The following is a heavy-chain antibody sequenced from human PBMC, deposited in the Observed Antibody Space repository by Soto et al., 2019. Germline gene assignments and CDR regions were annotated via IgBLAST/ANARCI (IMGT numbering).Heavy chain of an antibody. CDR3: ARDAPCSGGSCYRDY. CDR1: GFTVSSNY. J-gene: IGHJ4*02. CDR2: IYSGGST. Sequence: EVQLVESGGGLVQPGGSLRLSCAASGFTVSSNYMSWVRQAPGKGLEWVSVIYSGGSTYYADSVKGRFTISRDNSKNTLYLQMNSLRAEDTAVYHCARDAPCSGGSCYRDYWGQGTLVTVSS. V-gene: IGHV3-66*01. D-gene: IGHD2-15*01.